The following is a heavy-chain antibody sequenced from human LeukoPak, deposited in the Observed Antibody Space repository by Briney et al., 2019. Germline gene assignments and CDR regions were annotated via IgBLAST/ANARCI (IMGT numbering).Heavy chain of an antibody. Sequence: GGSLRLSCAASGLTFSSSWMTWVRQAPGKGLEWVANIKEDASETNYVGTAMGRFAISRDNAKNTLYLQMNSLRVEDTAIYYCTRGSPLDYWGQGTQVTVSS. CDR2: IKEDASET. CDR3: TRGSPLDY. J-gene: IGHJ4*02. D-gene: IGHD1-26*01. V-gene: IGHV3-7*01. CDR1: GLTFSSSW.